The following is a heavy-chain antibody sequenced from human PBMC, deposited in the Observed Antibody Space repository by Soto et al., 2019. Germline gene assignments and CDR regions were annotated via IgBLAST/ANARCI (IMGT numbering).Heavy chain of an antibody. V-gene: IGHV4-31*03. CDR1: GGSISSGGYY. D-gene: IGHD5-12*01. CDR2: IYYSGST. J-gene: IGHJ6*02. CDR3: AASCVACGGFNYYGMDV. Sequence: SETLSLTCTVSGGSISSGGYYWSWIRQHPGKGLEWIGYIYYSGSTYYNPSLKSRVTISVDTSKNQFSLKLSSVTAADTAVYYCAASCVACGGFNYYGMDVWGQGTTVTV.